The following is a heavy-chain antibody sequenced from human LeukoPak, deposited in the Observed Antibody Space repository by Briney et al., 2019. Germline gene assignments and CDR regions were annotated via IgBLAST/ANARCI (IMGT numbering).Heavy chain of an antibody. CDR2: ISYDGSNK. CDR3: ASGTYQLLLSWFDP. CDR1: GFTFSSYA. V-gene: IGHV3-30*04. J-gene: IGHJ5*02. D-gene: IGHD2-2*01. Sequence: GGSLRLSCAASGFTFSSYAMHWVRQAPGKELEWVAVISYDGSNKYYADSVKGRFTISRDNSKNTLYLQMNSLRAEDTAVYYCASGTYQLLLSWFDPWGQGTLVTASS.